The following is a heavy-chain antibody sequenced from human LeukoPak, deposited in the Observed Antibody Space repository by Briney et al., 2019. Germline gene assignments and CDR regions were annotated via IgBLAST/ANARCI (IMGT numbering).Heavy chain of an antibody. V-gene: IGHV5-51*01. CDR3: ARGFPGPLLWFGELLSNWFDP. CDR2: IYPGDSDT. J-gene: IGHJ5*02. D-gene: IGHD3-10*01. CDR1: GYSFTSYW. Sequence: GESLKISCKGSGYSFTSYWIGWVRQMPGKGLEWMGIIYPGDSDTRYSPSFQGQVTISADKSISTAYLQWSSLRSEDTAMYYCARGFPGPLLWFGELLSNWFDPWGQGTLVTVSS.